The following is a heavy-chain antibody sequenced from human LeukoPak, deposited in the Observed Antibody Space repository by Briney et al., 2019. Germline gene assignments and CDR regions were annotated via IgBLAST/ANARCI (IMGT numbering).Heavy chain of an antibody. CDR2: IRYDGNNK. J-gene: IGHJ6*04. V-gene: IGHV3-30*02. Sequence: GGSLRLSCAASGFTFSSSGMHWVRQAPGKGLEWVAFIRYDGNNKYYADSVKGRFTIPRDNSKNTLYLQMNSLRAEDTAVYYCAELGITMIGGVWGKGTTVTISS. D-gene: IGHD3-10*02. CDR1: GFTFSSSG. CDR3: AELGITMIGGV.